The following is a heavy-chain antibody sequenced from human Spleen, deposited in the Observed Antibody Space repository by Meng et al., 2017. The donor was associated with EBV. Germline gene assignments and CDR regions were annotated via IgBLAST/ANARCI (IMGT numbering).Heavy chain of an antibody. CDR1: GGSFSTGGDY. CDR2: ISNIGRN. V-gene: IGHV4-30-4*01. CDR3: ARDVGRDYFDP. Sequence: GKLRQPGPGRGKHSRTLFITCTFSGGSFSTGGDYWSRIRQPPGKGLAWLGYISNIGRNYYNPSLKSRVTISVDTSKKQFSLKLSSVTAADTAVYYCARDVGRDYFDPWGRGTLVTVSS. J-gene: IGHJ4*02.